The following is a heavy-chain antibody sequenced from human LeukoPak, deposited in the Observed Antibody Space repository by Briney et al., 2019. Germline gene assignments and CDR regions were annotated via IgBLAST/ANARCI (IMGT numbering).Heavy chain of an antibody. CDR3: ARLRFYDSSGYSPGYYMDV. CDR2: IYAGGST. CDR1: GGSMFSYH. Sequence: PSETLSLTSTVSGGSMFSYHWSWVRQSTGEGLEWIGHIYAGGSTNYSPSLKSRVTMSVDTTKNQFSLKLKSVTAADTTVYYCARLRFYDSSGYSPGYYMDVWGKGTTVIVSS. J-gene: IGHJ6*03. V-gene: IGHV4-4*07. D-gene: IGHD3-22*01.